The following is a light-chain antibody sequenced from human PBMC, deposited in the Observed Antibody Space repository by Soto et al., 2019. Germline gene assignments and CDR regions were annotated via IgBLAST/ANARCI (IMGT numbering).Light chain of an antibody. Sequence: IVLTQSPATLSLSPGERATLSCRASQSVSSYLAWYQQKPGQAPRLLIYDASNRATGIPDRFSGGGSGTDFTLTISRLEPEDIAVFYCQQYAESPITFGQGTRLEIK. CDR2: DAS. CDR1: QSVSSY. CDR3: QQYAESPIT. V-gene: IGKV3-11*01. J-gene: IGKJ5*01.